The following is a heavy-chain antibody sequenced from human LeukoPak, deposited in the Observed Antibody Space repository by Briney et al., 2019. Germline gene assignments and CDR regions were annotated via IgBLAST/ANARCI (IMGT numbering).Heavy chain of an antibody. CDR3: ARVAPCGGDCYYFDY. V-gene: IGHV3-11*01. CDR1: GFTFSDYY. J-gene: IGHJ4*02. CDR2: ISSSGTTI. Sequence: GGSLRLSCAASGFTFSDYYMSWIGQAPGKGVEGVSYISSSGTTIYYADSVKGGLTISREKDKNSLYLQMKRLRAEDTAVYYCARVAPCGGDCYYFDYWGQGTLLTVSS. D-gene: IGHD2-21*02.